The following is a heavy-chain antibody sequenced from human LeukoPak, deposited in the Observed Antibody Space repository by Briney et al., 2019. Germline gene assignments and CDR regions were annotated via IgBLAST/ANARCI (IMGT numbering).Heavy chain of an antibody. CDR1: GGTFSSYA. CDR3: ARGPDYDSSGYWY. J-gene: IGHJ4*02. D-gene: IGHD3-22*01. V-gene: IGHV1-69*04. Sequence: ASVKVSCKASGGTFSSYAISWVRQAPGQGLEWMGRIIPILGIANYAQKFQGRVTINADKSTSTAYMELSSLRSEDTAVYYCARGPDYDSSGYWYWGQGTLVTVSS. CDR2: IIPILGIA.